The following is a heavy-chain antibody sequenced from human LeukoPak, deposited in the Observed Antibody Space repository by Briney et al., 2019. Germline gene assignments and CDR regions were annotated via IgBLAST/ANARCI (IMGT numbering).Heavy chain of an antibody. CDR1: GVPINSYW. J-gene: IGHJ4*02. CDR3: ARGVAIEGWYYFDY. CDR2: IYYSGST. Sequence: ASETLSLTCTVSGVPINSYWWSWIRQPPGKGLEWIGYIYYSGSTNYNPSLKSRVTISVDTSKNQFSLKLSSVTAADTAVYYCARGVAIEGWYYFDYWGQGTLVTVSS. V-gene: IGHV4-59*01. D-gene: IGHD2-21*01.